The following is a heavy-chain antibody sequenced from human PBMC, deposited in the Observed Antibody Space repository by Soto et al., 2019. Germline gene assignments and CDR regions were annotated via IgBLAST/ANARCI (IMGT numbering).Heavy chain of an antibody. J-gene: IGHJ3*02. CDR1: GFTFSDYG. CDR3: AKDRGTMIVVVITTGLCDI. V-gene: IGHV3-30*18. Sequence: GGSLRLSCAASGFTFSDYGMHWVRQAPGKGLEWVAVISYDGSNKYYADSVKGRFTISRDNSKNTLYLQMNSLRAEDTAVYYCAKDRGTMIVVVITTGLCDIWGQGTMVTVSS. D-gene: IGHD3-22*01. CDR2: ISYDGSNK.